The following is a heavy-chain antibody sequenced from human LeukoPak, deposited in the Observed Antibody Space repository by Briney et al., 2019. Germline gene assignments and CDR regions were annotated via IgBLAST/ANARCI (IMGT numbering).Heavy chain of an antibody. Sequence: PGGSLRLSCAASGFTFSSYSMNWVRQAPGKGLEWVSSISSSSSYIYYADSVKGRFTISRDNAKNSLYLQMNSLRAEDTAVYYCARDRTSLRFLGWLLDGMDVWGQGTTVTVSS. V-gene: IGHV3-21*01. CDR3: ARDRTSLRFLGWLLDGMDV. D-gene: IGHD3-3*01. J-gene: IGHJ6*02. CDR1: GFTFSSYS. CDR2: ISSSSSYI.